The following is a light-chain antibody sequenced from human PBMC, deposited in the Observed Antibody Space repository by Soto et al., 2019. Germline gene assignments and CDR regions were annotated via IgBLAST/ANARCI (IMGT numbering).Light chain of an antibody. J-gene: IGKJ5*01. Sequence: DIQMTQSPSSLSASVGDRDTITCRASQSISSYLNWYQQKPGKAPKLLIYAASSLQSGVPSRFSGCGSGTDFTLTISSLQPEDFATYYCQQSYSTPPTFGQGTRLEIK. CDR3: QQSYSTPPT. V-gene: IGKV1-39*01. CDR1: QSISSY. CDR2: AAS.